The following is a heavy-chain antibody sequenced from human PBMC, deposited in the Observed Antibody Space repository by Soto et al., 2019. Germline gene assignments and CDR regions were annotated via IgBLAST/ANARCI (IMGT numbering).Heavy chain of an antibody. D-gene: IGHD2-2*01. CDR1: GYTFTTYG. V-gene: IGHV1-18*04. CDR2: VSRYNGDT. Sequence: QVQLVQSGAEVKKPGASVKVSCKASGYTFTTYGINWVRQAPGQGLEWMGWVSRYNGDTTYAEKAQGRVPMTTDPATTTASLEFRSLRSDDTAVYYCSREVGHMDVWGQGTTVTVSS. CDR3: SREVGHMDV. J-gene: IGHJ6*02.